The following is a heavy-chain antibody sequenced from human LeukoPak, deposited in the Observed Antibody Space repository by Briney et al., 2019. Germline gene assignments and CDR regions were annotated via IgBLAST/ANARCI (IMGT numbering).Heavy chain of an antibody. CDR2: IYYSGST. D-gene: IGHD6-6*01. CDR3: ATLGNSSSAPFDY. CDR1: GGSISSSSYY. Sequence: SETLSLTCTVSGGSISSSSYYWGWIRQHPGTGLEWIGYIYYSGSTYYNPSLKSRVTISVDTSKNQFSLKLSSVTAADTAVYYCATLGNSSSAPFDYWGQGTLVTVSS. V-gene: IGHV4-31*03. J-gene: IGHJ4*02.